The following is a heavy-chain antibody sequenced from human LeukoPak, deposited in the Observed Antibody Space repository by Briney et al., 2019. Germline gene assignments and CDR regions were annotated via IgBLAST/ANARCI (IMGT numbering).Heavy chain of an antibody. J-gene: IGHJ5*02. CDR2: IYYSGST. V-gene: IGHV4-59*08. CDR3: ARVGGWEADDDLSDYKLDRDHNQFDL. CDR1: GGSISSYY. D-gene: IGHD3-10*01. Sequence: SETLSLTCTVSGGSISSYYWSWIRQPPGKGLEWIGYIYYSGSTNYNPSLKSRVTMSVDTPKNQFSLKLTSVTAEDTAVYYCARVGGWEADDDLSDYKLDRDHNQFDLWGQGTLVTVSS.